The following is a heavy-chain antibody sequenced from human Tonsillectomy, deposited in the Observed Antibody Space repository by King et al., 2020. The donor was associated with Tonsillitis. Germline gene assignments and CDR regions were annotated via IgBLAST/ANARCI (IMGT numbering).Heavy chain of an antibody. V-gene: IGHV3-23*03. CDR2: IYSGGTDT. D-gene: IGHD2-21*02. J-gene: IGHJ4*02. Sequence: VQLVESGGGLVQPGGSLRLSCAASGFTFSSYAMSWVRQAPGKGLEWVSYIYSGGTDTYCADPVKGRFTISRDNSRNTLFLQMNSLRDEDTAVYYCAKDGSGGDSLFDSWGQGTLVIVSA. CDR3: AKDGSGGDSLFDS. CDR1: GFTFSSYA.